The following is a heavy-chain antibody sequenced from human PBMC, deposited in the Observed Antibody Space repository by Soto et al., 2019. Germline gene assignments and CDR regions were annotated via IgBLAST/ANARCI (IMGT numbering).Heavy chain of an antibody. CDR3: ARARWSSGWYRAYYYYGMDV. Sequence: QVQLVQSGAEVKKPGASVKVSCKASGYTFTSYDINWVRQATGQGLEWMGWMNPNSGNTGYAQKFQGRVTMTRNTSISTAYMELSSLRSEDTAVYYCARARWSSGWYRAYYYYGMDVWGQGTTVTVSS. CDR1: GYTFTSYD. D-gene: IGHD6-19*01. J-gene: IGHJ6*02. V-gene: IGHV1-8*01. CDR2: MNPNSGNT.